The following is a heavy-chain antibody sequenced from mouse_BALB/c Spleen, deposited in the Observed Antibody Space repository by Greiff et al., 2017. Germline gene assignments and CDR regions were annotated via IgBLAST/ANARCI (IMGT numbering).Heavy chain of an antibody. Sequence: EVNVVESGGGLVKPGGSLKLSCAASGFTFSSYTMSWVRQTPEKRLEWVATISSGGSYTYYPDSVKGRFTISRDNAKNTLYLQMSSLKSEDTAMYYCTRDYYYGSRDSFAYWGQGTLVTVSA. CDR2: ISSGGSYT. CDR3: TRDYYYGSRDSFAY. V-gene: IGHV5-6-4*01. CDR1: GFTFSSYT. D-gene: IGHD1-1*01. J-gene: IGHJ3*01.